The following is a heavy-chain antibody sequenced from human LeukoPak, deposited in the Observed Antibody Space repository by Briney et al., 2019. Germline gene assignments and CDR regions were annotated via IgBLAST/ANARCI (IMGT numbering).Heavy chain of an antibody. J-gene: IGHJ4*02. CDR1: GGSISNYY. Sequence: SETLSLTCTVSGGSISNYYWSWIRQSAGKGLEWMGRIFTSGNTNYGPSLRSRVTMSVDTSKNQFSLSLSSVTAADTAVYYCAKGYYDSSTYFDNWGQGILVTVSS. D-gene: IGHD3-22*01. V-gene: IGHV4-4*07. CDR3: AKGYYDSSTYFDN. CDR2: IFTSGNT.